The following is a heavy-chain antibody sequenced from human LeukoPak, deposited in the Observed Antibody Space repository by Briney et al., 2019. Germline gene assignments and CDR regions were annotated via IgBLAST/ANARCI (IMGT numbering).Heavy chain of an antibody. J-gene: IGHJ4*02. Sequence: PGGFLRLSCAASGFTFSRYGMSWVRQAPGKGLEWVSAITGRGVRTYNGDSVKGRFTISRDTSKNTVYLQMNSLRGDDTAVYYCANGAHPDSSHYYFDYWGQGALVTVSS. CDR2: ITGRGVRT. D-gene: IGHD2-2*01. CDR1: GFTFSRYG. V-gene: IGHV3-23*01. CDR3: ANGAHPDSSHYYFDY.